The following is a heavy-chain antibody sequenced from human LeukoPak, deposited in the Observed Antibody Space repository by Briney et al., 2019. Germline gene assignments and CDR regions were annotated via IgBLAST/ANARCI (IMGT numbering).Heavy chain of an antibody. CDR3: ATVGSRSSSWYRPLDY. J-gene: IGHJ4*02. Sequence: ASVKVSCKVSGYTLTELSMHWVRQAPGKGLEWMGGFDPEDGETIYAQNFQVRVTMTEDTSTDTAYMELSIIRPEDTAVYYCATVGSRSSSWYRPLDYWGQGTLVTVSS. CDR1: GYTLTELS. D-gene: IGHD6-13*01. V-gene: IGHV1-24*01. CDR2: FDPEDGET.